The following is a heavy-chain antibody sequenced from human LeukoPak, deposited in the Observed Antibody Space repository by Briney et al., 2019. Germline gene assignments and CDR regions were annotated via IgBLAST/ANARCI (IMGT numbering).Heavy chain of an antibody. Sequence: GASVKVSCKASGYTFTAYYMHWVRQAPGQGLEWMGWINPRSGGTNYAQKFQDRVIMTRDTSISTAYMELSRLRSDDTAVYYCASPSNYGSGSQLNYWGQGTLVTVSS. J-gene: IGHJ4*02. CDR1: GYTFTAYY. V-gene: IGHV1-2*02. D-gene: IGHD3-10*01. CDR2: INPRSGGT. CDR3: ASPSNYGSGSQLNY.